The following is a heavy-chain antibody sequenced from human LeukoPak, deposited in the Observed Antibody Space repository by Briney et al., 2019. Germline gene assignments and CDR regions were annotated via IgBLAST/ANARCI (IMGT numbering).Heavy chain of an antibody. CDR1: GFTFSSYW. D-gene: IGHD6-13*01. CDR3: ASSSSWTRWDY. Sequence: GGSLRLSCAAPGFTFSSYWMSWVRQAPGKGLEWVANIKQDGSEKYYVDSVKGRFTISRDNAKNSLYLQMNSLRAEDTAVYYCASSSSWTRWDYLGQGTLVTVSS. J-gene: IGHJ4*02. CDR2: IKQDGSEK. V-gene: IGHV3-7*01.